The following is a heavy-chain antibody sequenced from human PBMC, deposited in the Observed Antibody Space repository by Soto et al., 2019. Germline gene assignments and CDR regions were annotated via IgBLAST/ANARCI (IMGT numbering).Heavy chain of an antibody. CDR2: ISTYNGNT. D-gene: IGHD3-22*01. J-gene: IGHJ4*02. Sequence: QVQLVQSGAEVKKPGASVKVSCKASGYTFTTYGMSWVRQAPGQGLEWMGWISTYNGNTKYAERLQGRVTMTTDTTTSTAYMELRSLTSDDTAVYYCARGPTDYYDNSGNYFLDYWGQGTLVTVSS. V-gene: IGHV1-18*01. CDR1: GYTFTTYG. CDR3: ARGPTDYYDNSGNYFLDY.